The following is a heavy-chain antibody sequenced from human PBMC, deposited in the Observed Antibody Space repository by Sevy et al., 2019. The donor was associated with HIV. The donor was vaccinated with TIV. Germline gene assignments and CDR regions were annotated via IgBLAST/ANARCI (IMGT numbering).Heavy chain of an antibody. Sequence: ASVKVSCKTSGYEFTNFGISWVRQAPGQGLEWMGWISPYNGNTNYAQNFQGRVTLTTDTSTSTAYMEVRSLRSDDTAVYYCGRLTKWMAFQYFEYLGQGTLVTVSS. CDR3: GRLTKWMAFQYFEY. V-gene: IGHV1-18*01. D-gene: IGHD6-19*01. CDR2: ISPYNGNT. CDR1: GYEFTNFG. J-gene: IGHJ4*02.